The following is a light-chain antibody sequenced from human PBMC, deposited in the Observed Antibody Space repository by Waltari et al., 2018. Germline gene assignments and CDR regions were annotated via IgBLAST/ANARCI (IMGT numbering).Light chain of an antibody. CDR3: SSYTSSGVV. CDR2: DVY. V-gene: IGLV2-14*01. Sequence: QSALTQPASVSGSPGQAIIISCTGNGSGVGGYEYVSWYQQYPGKAPRLIIYDVYNRPSGVSNRFSGSKSDNTASLTISGLQAEDESVYYCSSYTSSGVVFGGGTKLTVL. J-gene: IGLJ2*01. CDR1: GSGVGGYEY.